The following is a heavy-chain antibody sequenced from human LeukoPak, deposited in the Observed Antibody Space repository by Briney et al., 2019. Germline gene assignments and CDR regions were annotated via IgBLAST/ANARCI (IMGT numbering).Heavy chain of an antibody. CDR2: ISWNSGSI. Sequence: GGSLRLSCTASGFTFDDYAMHWVRQAQGKGLEWVSAISWNSGSIGYADSVKGRFTISRDNAKNSLYLQMNSLRAEDTALYYCAKENSGYGIDYWGQGTLVTVSS. CDR3: AKENSGYGIDY. V-gene: IGHV3-9*01. D-gene: IGHD5-12*01. J-gene: IGHJ4*02. CDR1: GFTFDDYA.